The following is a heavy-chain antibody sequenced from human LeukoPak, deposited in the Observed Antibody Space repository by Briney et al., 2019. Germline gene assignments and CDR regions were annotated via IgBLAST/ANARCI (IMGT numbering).Heavy chain of an antibody. J-gene: IGHJ6*03. CDR2: IIPIFGTA. Sequence: SVKVSCKASGCTFSSYAISWVRQAPGQGLEWMGRIIPIFGTANYAQKFQGRVTITADKSTSTAYMELSSLRSEDTAVYYCAGDYYDSSGYYWSGDDYYYYMDVWGKGTTVTVSS. D-gene: IGHD3-22*01. CDR1: GCTFSSYA. CDR3: AGDYYDSSGYYWSGDDYYYYMDV. V-gene: IGHV1-69*06.